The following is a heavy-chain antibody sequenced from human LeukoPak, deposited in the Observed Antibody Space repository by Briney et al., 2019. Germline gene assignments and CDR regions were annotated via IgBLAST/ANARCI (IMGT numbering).Heavy chain of an antibody. Sequence: GGSLRLSCAASGFTFSSYWMSWVRQAPGKGLEWVANIKQDGSEKYYVDSVKGRFTISRDNAKNSLYLQMNSLRAEDTAVYYCARRQSSGWYQYYYYYGMDVWGQGTRSPSP. CDR2: IKQDGSEK. D-gene: IGHD6-19*01. CDR1: GFTFSSYW. J-gene: IGHJ6*02. V-gene: IGHV3-7*04. CDR3: ARRQSSGWYQYYYYYGMDV.